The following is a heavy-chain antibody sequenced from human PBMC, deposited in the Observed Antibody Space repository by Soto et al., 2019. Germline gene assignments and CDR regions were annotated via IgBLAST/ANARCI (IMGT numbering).Heavy chain of an antibody. CDR3: VKERSGHSYADS. J-gene: IGHJ4*02. V-gene: IGHV3-23*01. CDR2: ISDSGDRT. D-gene: IGHD5-18*01. Sequence: EVQLLQSGGGLVQPGGSLRLSCAASGFTFSNYAMSWLRQPPGKGLEWVSAISDSGDRTYYADSVKGRFTISRDNSKNTLYLRMNSPRAEDSAVYYCVKERSGHSYADSWGQGTLVTVSS. CDR1: GFTFSNYA.